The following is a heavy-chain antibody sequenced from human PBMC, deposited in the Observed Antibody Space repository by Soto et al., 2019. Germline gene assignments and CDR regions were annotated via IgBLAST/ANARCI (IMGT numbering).Heavy chain of an antibody. J-gene: IGHJ6*02. V-gene: IGHV4-59*01. CDR2: IYYSGST. D-gene: IGHD6-6*01. CDR1: GGSISSYY. CDR3: ARLVLYSSSGYYYGMDV. Sequence: SETLSLSCTVSGGSISSYYWSWIRQPPGKGLEWIGYIYYSGSTNYNPSLKSRVTISVDTSKNQFSLKLSSVTAADTAVYYCARLVLYSSSGYYYGMDVWGQGTTVTVSS.